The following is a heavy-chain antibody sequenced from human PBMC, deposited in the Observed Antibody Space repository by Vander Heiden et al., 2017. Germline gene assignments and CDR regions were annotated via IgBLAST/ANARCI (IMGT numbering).Heavy chain of an antibody. J-gene: IGHJ4*02. Sequence: EVQLVESGGGLVQPVGSLILSCSASGVPFNNYWMRWVRQAPGKGLEWVANIKQDGSEQFYVDSVKGRFTISRDNAKNSLYLQMNSMRGEDTAVYYCARRRGTSSSYLFDYWGQGTLVTVSS. CDR3: ARRRGTSSSYLFDY. D-gene: IGHD5-18*01. CDR2: IKQDGSEQ. CDR1: GVPFNNYW. V-gene: IGHV3-7*01.